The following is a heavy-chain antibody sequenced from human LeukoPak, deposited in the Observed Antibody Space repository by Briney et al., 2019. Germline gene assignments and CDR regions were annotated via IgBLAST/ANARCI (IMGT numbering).Heavy chain of an antibody. Sequence: SETLPLTCTVSGGSISSYYWSWIRQPPGKGLEWIGYIYYSGSTNYNPSLKSRVTISVDTSKNQFSLKLSSVTAADTAVYYCAGRYGDYYYYYMDVWGKGTTVTVSS. D-gene: IGHD4-17*01. CDR2: IYYSGST. V-gene: IGHV4-59*01. CDR3: AGRYGDYYYYYMDV. CDR1: GGSISSYY. J-gene: IGHJ6*03.